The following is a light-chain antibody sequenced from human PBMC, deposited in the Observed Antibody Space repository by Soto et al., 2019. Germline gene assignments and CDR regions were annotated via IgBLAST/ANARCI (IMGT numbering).Light chain of an antibody. Sequence: QSVLTQSSSASASLGSSVKLTCTLSSGHSSYIIAWHQQQPGKAPRYLMKLEGSGSYNKGSGVPDRFAGSSSGADRYLTISNLQFEDEADYYCETWDSNTRVFGAGTKLTFL. CDR3: ETWDSNTRV. J-gene: IGLJ1*01. V-gene: IGLV4-60*02. CDR2: LEGSGSY. CDR1: SGHSSYI.